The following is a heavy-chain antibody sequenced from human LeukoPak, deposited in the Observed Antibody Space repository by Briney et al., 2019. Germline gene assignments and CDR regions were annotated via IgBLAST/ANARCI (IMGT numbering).Heavy chain of an antibody. CDR1: GYTFTSYG. CDR2: ISAYNGNT. V-gene: IGHV1-18*01. D-gene: IGHD1-26*01. Sequence: ASVKVSCKASGYTFTSYGISWVRQAPGQGLEWMGWISAYNGNTNYAQKLQGRVTMTTDTSTSTAYMELRSLRSDDTAVYYCARDMGGSYWSGRGNWFDPWGQGTLVTVSS. J-gene: IGHJ5*02. CDR3: ARDMGGSYWSGRGNWFDP.